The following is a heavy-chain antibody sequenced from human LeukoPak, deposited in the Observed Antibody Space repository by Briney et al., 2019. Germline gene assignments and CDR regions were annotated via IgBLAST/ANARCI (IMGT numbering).Heavy chain of an antibody. J-gene: IGHJ4*02. CDR3: ARDHYYDSSGYHYFDY. Sequence: GGYLRLSCAASGFTFEDYAMHWVRQVPGKGLEWDSGISWNSGRIGYADSVKGRLTISRDNAKNSLYLQMNSLRAEDTALYYCARDHYYDSSGYHYFDYWGQGTLVTVSS. D-gene: IGHD3-22*01. CDR2: ISWNSGRI. V-gene: IGHV3-9*01. CDR1: GFTFEDYA.